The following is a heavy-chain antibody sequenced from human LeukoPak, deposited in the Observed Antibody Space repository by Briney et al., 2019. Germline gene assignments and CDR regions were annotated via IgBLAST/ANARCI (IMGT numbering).Heavy chain of an antibody. D-gene: IGHD1-26*01. CDR1: GFTFSSYE. V-gene: IGHV3-48*03. CDR2: ISSSGSTI. CDR3: ARLLGTLGGGTYYQVPDY. Sequence: GGSLRLSCAASGFTFSSYEMNWVRQAPGKGLEWVSYISSSGSTIYYADSVKGRFTISRDNAKNSLYLQMSSLRAGDTAVYYCARLLGTLGGGTYYQVPDYWGQGTLVTVSS. J-gene: IGHJ4*02.